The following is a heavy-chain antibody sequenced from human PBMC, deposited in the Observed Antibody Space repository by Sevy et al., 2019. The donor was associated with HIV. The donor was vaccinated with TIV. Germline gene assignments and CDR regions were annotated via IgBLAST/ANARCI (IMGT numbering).Heavy chain of an antibody. CDR3: ASSPTLRHFDL. V-gene: IGHV4-61*02. D-gene: IGHD2-15*01. Sequence: SETLSLTCTVSGGSISSGSYYWSWIRQPAGKGLEWIGRIYTSGSTNYNPSLKSRVTISVDTSKNQFSLKLSSVTAADTAVYYCASSPTLRHFDLWGRGTLVTVSS. CDR2: IYTSGST. J-gene: IGHJ2*01. CDR1: GGSISSGSYY.